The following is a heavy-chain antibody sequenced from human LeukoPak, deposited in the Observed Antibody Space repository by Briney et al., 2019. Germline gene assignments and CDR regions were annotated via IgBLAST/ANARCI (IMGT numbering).Heavy chain of an antibody. Sequence: GGSLRLSCAVSGFTFSGYWMSWVRQAPGKGLEWMANINQDGSRVYFVDSVKGRFTISRDDAKNALYLEMTSLRADDTGVYYCVRWDHSNNWHYEYWGQGTLVTVSS. J-gene: IGHJ4*02. CDR2: INQDGSRV. V-gene: IGHV3-7*01. CDR3: VRWDHSNNWHYEY. CDR1: GFTFSGYW. D-gene: IGHD6-13*01.